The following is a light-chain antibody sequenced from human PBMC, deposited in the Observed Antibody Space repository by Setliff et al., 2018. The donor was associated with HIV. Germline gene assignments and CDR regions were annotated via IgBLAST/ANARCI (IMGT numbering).Light chain of an antibody. Sequence: QSALTQPPSVSGSPGQSVTISCTGTSSDIGNYKRVSWYQQPPGTAPKLIIYEVSNRPSGVPDRFSGSRSANTASLTISGLQAEDEAHYYCSSYSSSSTLGFGGGTK. CDR1: SSDIGNYKR. J-gene: IGLJ2*01. V-gene: IGLV2-18*02. CDR2: EVS. CDR3: SSYSSSSTLG.